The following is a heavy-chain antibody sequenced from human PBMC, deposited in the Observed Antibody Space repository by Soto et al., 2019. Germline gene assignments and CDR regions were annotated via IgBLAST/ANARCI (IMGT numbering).Heavy chain of an antibody. CDR3: GRVERETDYYYYYYMDV. D-gene: IGHD1-26*01. Sequence: ASVKVSCKASGGTFSSYAISWVRQAPGQGLEWMGGIIPIFGTANYAQKFQGRVTITADESTSTAYMELSSLRSEDTAVEYCGRVERETDYYYYYYMDVWGKGTTVTVSS. J-gene: IGHJ6*03. CDR2: IIPIFGTA. CDR1: GGTFSSYA. V-gene: IGHV1-69*13.